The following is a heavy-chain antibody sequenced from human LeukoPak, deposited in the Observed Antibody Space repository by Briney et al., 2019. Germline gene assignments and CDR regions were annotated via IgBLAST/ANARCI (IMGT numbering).Heavy chain of an antibody. CDR2: IYQSGST. CDR1: GYSIRSGYN. Sequence: PSETLSLTCTVSGYSIRSGYNWGWIRLSPGKGLEWLGSIYQSGSTYDNPSLKSRVTMSVDTSKNQSSLKLSSVTAADTAVYYCARGRVTYYYYYMDVWGKGTTVTISS. J-gene: IGHJ6*03. V-gene: IGHV4-38-2*02. CDR3: ARGRVTYYYYYMDV. D-gene: IGHD3-16*01.